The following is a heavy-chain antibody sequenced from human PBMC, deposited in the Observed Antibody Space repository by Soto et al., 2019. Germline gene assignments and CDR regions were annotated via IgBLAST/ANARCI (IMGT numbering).Heavy chain of an antibody. J-gene: IGHJ6*02. Sequence: GGSLRLSCAASGFTFSDYYMSWIRQAPGKGLEWVSYISSSGSTIYYADSVKGRFTISRDNAKNSLYLQMNSLRAEDTAVYYCAKDRSSGWSHYYYGMDVWGQGTTVTVSS. D-gene: IGHD6-19*01. CDR3: AKDRSSGWSHYYYGMDV. V-gene: IGHV3-11*04. CDR2: ISSSGSTI. CDR1: GFTFSDYY.